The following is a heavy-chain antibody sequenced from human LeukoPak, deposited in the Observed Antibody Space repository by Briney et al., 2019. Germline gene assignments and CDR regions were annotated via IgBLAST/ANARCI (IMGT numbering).Heavy chain of an antibody. Sequence: KTGGSLRLSCAASGFTFSSYEMNWVRRPPGKGLEWIGEIYHSGSTNYNPSLKSRVTISVDTSKNQFSLKLSSVTAADTAVYYCARASTVTSPFDYWGQGTLVTVSS. CDR3: ARASTVTSPFDY. D-gene: IGHD4-17*01. CDR1: GFTFSSYE. J-gene: IGHJ4*02. V-gene: IGHV4-34*01. CDR2: IYHSGST.